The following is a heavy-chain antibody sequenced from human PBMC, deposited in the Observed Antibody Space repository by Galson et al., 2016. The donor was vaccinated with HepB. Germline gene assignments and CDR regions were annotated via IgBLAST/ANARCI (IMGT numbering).Heavy chain of an antibody. CDR3: ARGREGYTLLMDY. D-gene: IGHD5-24*01. Sequence: SVKVSCKASGYTFTDYYMHWVRQAPGQGLEWMGWINPNSGGTNYAQKFQGWVTMTRDTSISTAYMELSRLRSDDTAVYYCARGREGYTLLMDYWGQGTLVTVSS. CDR1: GYTFTDYY. CDR2: INPNSGGT. J-gene: IGHJ4*02. V-gene: IGHV1-2*04.